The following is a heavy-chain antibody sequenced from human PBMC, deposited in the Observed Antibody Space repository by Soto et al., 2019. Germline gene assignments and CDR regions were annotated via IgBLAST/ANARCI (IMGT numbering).Heavy chain of an antibody. CDR3: ARGKSVMLTMVRGVTPPGFDH. D-gene: IGHD3-10*01. J-gene: IGHJ4*02. CDR1: GGSFSGYY. CDR2: INHSGST. V-gene: IGHV4-34*01. Sequence: PSETLSLTCAFYGGSFSGYYWSLIRQPPGKGLEWIGEINHSGSTNYNPSLKSRVTISVDTSKNQFSLKLSSVTAADTAVYYCARGKSVMLTMVRGVTPPGFDHWGQGTLVTVSS.